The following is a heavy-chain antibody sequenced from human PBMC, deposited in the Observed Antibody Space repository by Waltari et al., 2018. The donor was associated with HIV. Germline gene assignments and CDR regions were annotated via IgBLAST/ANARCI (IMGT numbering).Heavy chain of an antibody. D-gene: IGHD3-10*01. V-gene: IGHV6-1*01. CDR1: ADSVSSNTAA. CDR2: TYYRKKWYQ. Sequence: IQLQQSGPGLMQPSQTLSLTCAISADSVSSNTAAWTWFRQSPSRGLEWLGRTYYRKKWYQDYTGSLKTRMTLSADASKNQFSLELRSLTFDDSAMYYCAKGAFSGRTSGMFDYWGQGALVTVSS. CDR3: AKGAFSGRTSGMFDY. J-gene: IGHJ4*02.